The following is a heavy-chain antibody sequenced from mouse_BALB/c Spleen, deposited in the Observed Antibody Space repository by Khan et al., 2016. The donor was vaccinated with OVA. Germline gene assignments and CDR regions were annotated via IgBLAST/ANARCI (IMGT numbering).Heavy chain of an antibody. CDR3: ARIKKIVATYFDY. CDR1: GYTFTSYW. CDR2: TNPNNGGT. D-gene: IGHD1-1*01. Sequence: QVQLQQSGAELVRPGASVKLSRKASGYTFTSYWMHWVKQRLGQGLEWIAETNPNNGGTYYNEKFKSKATLTVDKSSSTAYMLLSGPTFEDSAVYYCARIKKIVATYFDYWGQGTTLTVSS. J-gene: IGHJ2*01. V-gene: IGHV1S81*02.